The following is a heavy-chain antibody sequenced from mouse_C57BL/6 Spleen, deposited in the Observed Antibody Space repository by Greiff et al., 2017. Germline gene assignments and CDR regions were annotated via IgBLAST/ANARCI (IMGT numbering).Heavy chain of an antibody. V-gene: IGHV1-64*01. Sequence: QVQLQQPGAELVKPGASVKLSCKASGYTFTSYWMHWVKQRPGQGLEWIGMIHPNGGSTNYNEKFKSKATLTVDKSSSTAYMQLSSLTSEDSAVXYCARPFYDGYLYWDFDVWGTGTTVTVSS. CDR2: IHPNGGST. D-gene: IGHD2-3*01. J-gene: IGHJ1*03. CDR3: ARPFYDGYLYWDFDV. CDR1: GYTFTSYW.